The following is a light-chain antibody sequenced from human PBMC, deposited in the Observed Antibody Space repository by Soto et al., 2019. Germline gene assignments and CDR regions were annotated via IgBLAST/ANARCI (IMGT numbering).Light chain of an antibody. Sequence: QSVLTQPPSASGSPGQSVTISCTGTSSDVADYNYVSWYQQHPGKAPKLMIYEVSKRPSGVPDRFSGSKSGNTASLTVSGLQAEDEADYYCSSYAGSNRVFGGGTKVPS. CDR1: SSDVADYNY. CDR2: EVS. V-gene: IGLV2-8*01. CDR3: SSYAGSNRV. J-gene: IGLJ2*01.